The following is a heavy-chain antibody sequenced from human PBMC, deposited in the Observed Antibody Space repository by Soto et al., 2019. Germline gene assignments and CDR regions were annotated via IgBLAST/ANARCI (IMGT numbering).Heavy chain of an antibody. D-gene: IGHD3-3*01. V-gene: IGHV3-23*01. J-gene: IGHJ4*02. Sequence: EVTLLESGGGLVQPGGSLRLSCAASGFTFDDYAMTWVRQGPGKGLEWVSTLSQSGHTTLYADSVKGRFTTSRDNSGNTLYLHMNSLRAEDSAIYYCAKDQSDHDFWIIDYKSGFGSWGQGTLVTVSS. CDR1: GFTFDDYA. CDR2: LSQSGHTT. CDR3: AKDQSDHDFWIIDYKSGFGS.